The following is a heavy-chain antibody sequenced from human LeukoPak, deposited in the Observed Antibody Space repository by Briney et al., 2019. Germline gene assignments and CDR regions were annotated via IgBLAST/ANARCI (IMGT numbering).Heavy chain of an antibody. CDR3: AKGVNYYYYDSSGYLDY. CDR1: GFTFSSYA. D-gene: IGHD3-22*01. Sequence: PGGSLRLSCAASGFTFSSYAMSWVRQAPGKGLEWVSAISGSGGSTYYADSVKGRFTISRDNSKNTLYLQMNSLRAEDTAVYYCAKGVNYYYYDSSGYLDYWGQGTLVTVSS. CDR2: ISGSGGST. J-gene: IGHJ4*02. V-gene: IGHV3-23*01.